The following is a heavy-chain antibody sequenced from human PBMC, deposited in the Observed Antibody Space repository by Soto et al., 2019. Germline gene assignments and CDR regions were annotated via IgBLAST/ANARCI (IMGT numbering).Heavy chain of an antibody. CDR2: TSGSGGRT. CDR1: GFSFATYA. V-gene: IGHV3-23*01. D-gene: IGHD3-10*01. Sequence: VELLESGGDLVQPGGSLRLSCAASGFSFATYAMCWVRQRPGKGLEWISSTSGSGGRTYYADSVRGRFTISRDNFRNTLYLQLNNLRAEDTAVYYCAKPIYYCSGGDDWWGQGTLVTVSS. CDR3: AKPIYYCSGGDDW. J-gene: IGHJ4*02.